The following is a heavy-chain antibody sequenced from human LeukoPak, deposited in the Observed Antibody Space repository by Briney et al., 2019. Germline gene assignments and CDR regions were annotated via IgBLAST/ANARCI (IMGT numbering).Heavy chain of an antibody. CDR1: GDSISRYY. D-gene: IGHD1-26*01. CDR3: ASTSGSYYPAGCFQH. Sequence: PSETLSLTCTVSGDSISRYYWSWIRQPPGKGLEYIGYIYYSGSTNYNPSLKSRVTISADTSKNQFSLRLTSVTAADTAVYYCASTSGSYYPAGCFQHWGQGTLVTVSS. V-gene: IGHV4-59*01. CDR2: IYYSGST. J-gene: IGHJ1*01.